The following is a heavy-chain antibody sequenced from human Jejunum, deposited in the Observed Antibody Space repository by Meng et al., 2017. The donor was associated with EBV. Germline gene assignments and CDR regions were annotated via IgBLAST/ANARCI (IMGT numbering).Heavy chain of an antibody. CDR1: GFTFSGHA. CDR3: TREWGADY. Sequence: VQLVGSGGGVVQPGRSLRLSCAASGFTFSGHAMQWVRQAPGKGLKWVALISNDGNNKYYADSVKGRFTTSRDNSKNTLYLQMNSLRVDDTALYYCTREWGADYWGQGTLVTVSS. J-gene: IGHJ4*02. D-gene: IGHD3-16*01. CDR2: ISNDGNNK. V-gene: IGHV3-30-3*01.